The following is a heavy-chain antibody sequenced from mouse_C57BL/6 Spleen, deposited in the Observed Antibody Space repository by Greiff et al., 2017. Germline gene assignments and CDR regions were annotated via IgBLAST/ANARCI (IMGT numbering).Heavy chain of an antibody. J-gene: IGHJ3*01. CDR1: GFTFSNYW. CDR3: TEGSPWLAY. V-gene: IGHV6-3*01. CDR2: IRLKSDNYAT. Sequence: EVMLVESGGGLVQPGGSMKLSCVASGFTFSNYWMNWVRQSPEKGLEWVAQIRLKSDNYATHYAESVKGRFTISRDDSKSSVYLQLNNLRAEDTGIYYCTEGSPWLAYWGQGTLVTVSA.